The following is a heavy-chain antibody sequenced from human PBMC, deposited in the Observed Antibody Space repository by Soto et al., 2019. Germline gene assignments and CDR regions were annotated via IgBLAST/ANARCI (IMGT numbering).Heavy chain of an antibody. J-gene: IGHJ4*02. V-gene: IGHV3-33*08. CDR3: ARDDVLDGYNSSGGFYY. CDR1: GFTFSSYA. D-gene: IGHD5-12*01. CDR2: IWYDGSNK. Sequence: GGSLRLSCGASGFTFSSYAMSWVRQAPGKGVEWVAVIWYDGSNKYYADSVKGRFTISRDNSKNTLYLQMNTLRAEDPAVYYCARDDVLDGYNSSGGFYYWGQGTLVTVSS.